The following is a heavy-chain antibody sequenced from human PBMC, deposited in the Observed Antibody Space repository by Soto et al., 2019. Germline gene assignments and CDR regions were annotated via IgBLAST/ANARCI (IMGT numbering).Heavy chain of an antibody. Sequence: AESLKISCKGSGYNFQTYWISWLRQMPGKGLEWMGFIYPHDSDTRYSPSFRGQVTISADKSINTAYLQWTSLKASDTAIYFCARPTDYHYGMQVWGQGTTVTVSS. CDR3: ARPTDYHYGMQV. J-gene: IGHJ6*02. V-gene: IGHV5-51*01. D-gene: IGHD4-17*01. CDR1: GYNFQTYW. CDR2: IYPHDSDT.